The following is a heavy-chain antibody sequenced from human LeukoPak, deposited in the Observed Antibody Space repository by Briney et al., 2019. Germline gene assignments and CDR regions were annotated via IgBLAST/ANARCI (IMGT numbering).Heavy chain of an antibody. CDR2: MNPNSGNT. V-gene: IGHV1-8*03. CDR3: ARDRYYESSAYYYFDY. D-gene: IGHD3-22*01. CDR1: GYTFTGYY. J-gene: IGHJ4*02. Sequence: ASVKVSCKASGYTFTGYYMHWVRQATGQGLEWMGWMNPNSGNTGYAQKFQGRVTITRNTSISTAYMELSSLRSEDTAVYYCARDRYYESSAYYYFDYWGQGTLVTVSS.